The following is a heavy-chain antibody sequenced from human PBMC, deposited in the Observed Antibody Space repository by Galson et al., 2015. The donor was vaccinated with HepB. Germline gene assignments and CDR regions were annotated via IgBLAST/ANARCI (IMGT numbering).Heavy chain of an antibody. V-gene: IGHV3-30*18. D-gene: IGHD1-26*01. J-gene: IGHJ4*02. CDR3: AKDLEGGSSYYIDY. Sequence: SLRLSCAASGFTFSSYGLHWVRQAPGKGLEWVAVISYGGSSKYYADSVKGRFTISRDNSKNTLHLQMNSLRAEDTAVYYCAKDLEGGSSYYIDYWGQGTLVTVSS. CDR1: GFTFSSYG. CDR2: ISYGGSSK.